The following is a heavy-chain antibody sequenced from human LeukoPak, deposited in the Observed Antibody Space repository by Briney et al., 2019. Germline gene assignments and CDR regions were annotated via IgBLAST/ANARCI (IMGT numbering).Heavy chain of an antibody. CDR2: IIPIFGTA. J-gene: IGHJ3*02. CDR1: EGTFSSYA. CDR3: ARSKTPPDAFDI. V-gene: IGHV1-69*06. Sequence: SVKVSCKASEGTFSSYAISWVRQAPGQGLEWMGGIIPIFGTANYAQKFQGRVTITADKSTSTAYMELSSLRSEDTAVYYCARSKTPPDAFDIWGQGTMVTVSS.